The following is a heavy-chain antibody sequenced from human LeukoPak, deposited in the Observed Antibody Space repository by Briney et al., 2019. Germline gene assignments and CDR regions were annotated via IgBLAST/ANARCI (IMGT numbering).Heavy chain of an antibody. CDR2: IKRDGSEK. CDR1: GFTFSSYS. CDR3: ARSRSAGY. J-gene: IGHJ4*02. V-gene: IGHV3-7*01. Sequence: GGSLRLSCAASGFTFSSYSMNWVRQAPGKGLEWVANIKRDGSEKYYVDSVKGRFTISRDNAKNSLYLQMDSLRAEDTAVYYCARSRSAGYWGQGTLVTVSS.